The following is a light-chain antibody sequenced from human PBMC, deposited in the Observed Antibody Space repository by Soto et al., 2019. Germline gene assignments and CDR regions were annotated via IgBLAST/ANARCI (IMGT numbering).Light chain of an antibody. Sequence: EIVLTQSPATLSLSPGERATLSCRASQSVSSYLAWYQQKPGQAPRLLIYDASNRATGIPARFSGSGSGTDFPLTIRSLEPEDFPVYYCQQRSNWPPTFGPGTKVDIK. CDR1: QSVSSY. V-gene: IGKV3-11*01. J-gene: IGKJ3*01. CDR3: QQRSNWPPT. CDR2: DAS.